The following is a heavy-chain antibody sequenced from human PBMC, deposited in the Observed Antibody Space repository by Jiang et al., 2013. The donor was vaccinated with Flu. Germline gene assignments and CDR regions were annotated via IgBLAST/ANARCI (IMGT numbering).Heavy chain of an antibody. V-gene: IGHV4-4*07. D-gene: IGHD3-10*01. J-gene: IGHJ4*02. CDR3: ARVSSGFYYGSVQKYYFDY. Sequence: TRGSSNYNPSLRSRVTMSVDTSKNHFSLKLNSVTAADTAVYYCARVSSGFYYGSVQKYYFDYWGQGTLVTVSS. CDR2: TRGSS.